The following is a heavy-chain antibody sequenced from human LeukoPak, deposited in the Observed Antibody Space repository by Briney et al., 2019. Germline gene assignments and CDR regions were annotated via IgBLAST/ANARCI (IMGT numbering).Heavy chain of an antibody. Sequence: GASVKVSCKASGYTFTGYYMHWVRQAPGQGLEWMGWINPNSGGTNYAQKFQGRVTMTRVTSISTAYMELSRLRSDDTAVYYCASTSSYYDFWSGQEEYFQHWGQGTLVTVSS. CDR3: ASTSSYYDFWSGQEEYFQH. D-gene: IGHD3-3*01. V-gene: IGHV1-2*02. CDR1: GYTFTGYY. CDR2: INPNSGGT. J-gene: IGHJ1*01.